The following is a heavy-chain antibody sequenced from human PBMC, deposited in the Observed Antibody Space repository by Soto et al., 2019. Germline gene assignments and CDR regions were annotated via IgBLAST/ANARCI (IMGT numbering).Heavy chain of an antibody. Sequence: PSGTLSLTCTVSGGSVSSGSYYWSWIRQPPGKGLEWIGYIYYSGSTNYNPSLKSRVTISVDTSKNQFSLKLSSVTAADTAVYYCARDPLDYYFDYWGQGTLVTVSS. CDR3: ARDPLDYYFDY. CDR2: IYYSGST. CDR1: GGSVSSGSYY. D-gene: IGHD3-16*02. V-gene: IGHV4-61*01. J-gene: IGHJ4*02.